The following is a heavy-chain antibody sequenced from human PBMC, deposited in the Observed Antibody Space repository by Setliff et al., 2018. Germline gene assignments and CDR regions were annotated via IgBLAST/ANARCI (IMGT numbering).Heavy chain of an antibody. CDR1: GFAFNRHG. V-gene: IGHV3-20*04. CDR2: INWDGRST. Sequence: PGGSLRLSCAASGFAFNRHGMNWVRQVPGKGLEWVSTINWDGRSTGYTDSVKGRFTISRDNAKNSLYLQMNSLRAEDTAVYYCARDRGSGSYFLRYFDYWGQGTLVTVSS. CDR3: ARDRGSGSYFLRYFDY. D-gene: IGHD1-26*01. J-gene: IGHJ4*02.